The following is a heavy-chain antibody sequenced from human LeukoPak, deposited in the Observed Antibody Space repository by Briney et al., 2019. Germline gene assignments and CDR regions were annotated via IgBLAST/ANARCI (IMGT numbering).Heavy chain of an antibody. V-gene: IGHV3-74*01. J-gene: IGHJ3*02. CDR2: INSDGSST. CDR3: ARDLGQWLPQDAFDI. Sequence: GGSLRLSCAASGFTFSSYWMHWVRQAPGKGLVWVSRINSDGSSTSYADSVKGRFTISRDNAKNTLYLQMNSLRAEDTAVYYFARDLGQWLPQDAFDIWGQGTMVTVSS. D-gene: IGHD6-19*01. CDR1: GFTFSSYW.